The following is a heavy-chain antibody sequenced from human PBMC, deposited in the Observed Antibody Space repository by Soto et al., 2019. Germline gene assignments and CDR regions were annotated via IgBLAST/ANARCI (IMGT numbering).Heavy chain of an antibody. V-gene: IGHV4-59*01. D-gene: IGHD4-17*01. CDR3: ARDQGLRGWFDP. CDR1: GGSITDSS. CDR2: AHYTGST. Sequence: PSETLSLTCTVSGGSITDSSWNWIRQSPGKGLEWIGFAHYTGSTSYNPSFQSRISTSIDMSKNQVSLKLHSVTAADAAMYYCARDQGLRGWFDPWGQGTQVTVSS. J-gene: IGHJ5*02.